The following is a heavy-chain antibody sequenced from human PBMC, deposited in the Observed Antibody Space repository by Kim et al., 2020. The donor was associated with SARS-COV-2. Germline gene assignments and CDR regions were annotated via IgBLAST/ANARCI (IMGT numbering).Heavy chain of an antibody. CDR3: ARGVKYYYGSGTYDY. D-gene: IGHD3-10*01. CDR2: INHSGST. J-gene: IGHJ4*02. Sequence: SETLSLTCAVYGGSFSGYYWSWIRQPPGKGLEWIGEINHSGSTNYNPSLKSRVTISVDTSKNQFSLKLSSVTAADTAVYYCARGVKYYYGSGTYDYWGQGTLVTVSS. V-gene: IGHV4-34*01. CDR1: GGSFSGYY.